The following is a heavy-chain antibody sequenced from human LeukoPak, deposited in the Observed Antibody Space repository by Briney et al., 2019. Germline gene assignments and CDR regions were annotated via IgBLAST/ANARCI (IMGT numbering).Heavy chain of an antibody. Sequence: GGSLRLSCAASGFTFSRHLMNWVRQAPGNWLEWVANINQDGSAKYFVDSVKGRFTISRDNAKNSLFLQMNSLRAEDTAIYYCARDLRGSFDYWGQGTLVTVSS. D-gene: IGHD1-26*01. CDR3: ARDLRGSFDY. V-gene: IGHV3-7*03. CDR2: INQDGSAK. CDR1: GFTFSRHL. J-gene: IGHJ4*02.